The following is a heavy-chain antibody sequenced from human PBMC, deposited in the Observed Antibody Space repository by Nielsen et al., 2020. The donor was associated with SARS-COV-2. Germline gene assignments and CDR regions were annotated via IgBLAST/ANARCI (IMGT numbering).Heavy chain of an antibody. J-gene: IGHJ6*02. D-gene: IGHD5-12*01. CDR3: ARESSGYDHYNYGMGV. V-gene: IGHV4-31*03. CDR1: GGSISSGGYY. Sequence: SETLSLTCTVSGGSISSGGYYWSWIRYHPGKGLEWIGYIYFSGRTCYNPSLKSRVTISVDTSKNQFSLSLRSVTAADTAVYYCARESSGYDHYNYGMGVWGQGTTVTVSS. CDR2: IYFSGRT.